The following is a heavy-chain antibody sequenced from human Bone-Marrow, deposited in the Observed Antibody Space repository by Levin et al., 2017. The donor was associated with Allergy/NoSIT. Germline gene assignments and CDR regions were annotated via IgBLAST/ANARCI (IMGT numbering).Heavy chain of an antibody. Sequence: SCAVSNYSINSDFHWGWIRQPPGKGLEWIGSIDPSGNTYYNPSLKSRVTISMDTSENQFSLRLTSVTAADTAVYYCARTLGYCSSDGCYYYFDSWGQGTLVTVSS. CDR2: IDPSGNT. D-gene: IGHD2-2*01. J-gene: IGHJ4*02. CDR1: NYSINSDFH. V-gene: IGHV4-38-2*01. CDR3: ARTLGYCSSDGCYYYFDS.